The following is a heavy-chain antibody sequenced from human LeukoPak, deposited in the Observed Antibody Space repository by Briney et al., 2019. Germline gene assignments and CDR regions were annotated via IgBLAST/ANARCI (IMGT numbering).Heavy chain of an antibody. CDR3: ARQIMLLWFGPGMNWFDP. Sequence: SETLSLTCAVYGGSFSGYYWSWIRQPPGKGLEWIGEINHSGSTNYNPSLKSRVTISVDTSKNQFSLKLSSVTAADTAVYYCARQIMLLWFGPGMNWFDPWGQGTLVTVSS. CDR2: INHSGST. CDR1: GGSFSGYY. D-gene: IGHD3-10*01. V-gene: IGHV4-34*01. J-gene: IGHJ5*02.